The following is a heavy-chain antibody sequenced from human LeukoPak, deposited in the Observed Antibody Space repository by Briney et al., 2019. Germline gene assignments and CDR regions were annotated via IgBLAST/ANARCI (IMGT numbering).Heavy chain of an antibody. Sequence: PSETLSLTCAVYGGSCSGYYWSWIRQPPGKGLEWIGEINHSGSTNYNPSLKSRVTISVDTSKNQFSLKLSSVTAADTAVYYCARGPGLLWFGDLFHYVDYWGQGTLVTVSS. CDR1: GGSCSGYY. D-gene: IGHD3-10*01. J-gene: IGHJ4*02. CDR3: ARGPGLLWFGDLFHYVDY. V-gene: IGHV4-34*01. CDR2: INHSGST.